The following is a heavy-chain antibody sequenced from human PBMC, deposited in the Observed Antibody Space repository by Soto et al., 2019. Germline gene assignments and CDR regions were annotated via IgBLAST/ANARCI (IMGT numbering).Heavy chain of an antibody. D-gene: IGHD4-17*01. CDR1: GGTFSSYT. CDR3: ARDQTLAGDYYMDV. CDR2: IIPILGIA. Sequence: GASVKVSCKASGGTFSSYTISWVRQAPGQGLEWMGRIIPILGIANYAQEFQGRVTITADKSTSTAYMELSSLRSEDTAVYYCARDQTLAGDYYMDVWGKGTTVTVSS. J-gene: IGHJ6*03. V-gene: IGHV1-69*04.